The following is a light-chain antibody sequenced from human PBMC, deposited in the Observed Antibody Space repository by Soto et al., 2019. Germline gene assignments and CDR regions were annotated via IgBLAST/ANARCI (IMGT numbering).Light chain of an antibody. CDR3: QHYNDYSYT. V-gene: IGKV1-5*03. CDR2: QAS. J-gene: IGKJ2*01. Sequence: DLQMTQSPSTLSASVGDRVAITCRASQSVSGWLAWYQQKPGKVPKLLIYQASTLEDGVPSRFSGSGSGTEFTLTISSLQPDDSATYYCQHYNDYSYTFGPGTKLEIK. CDR1: QSVSGW.